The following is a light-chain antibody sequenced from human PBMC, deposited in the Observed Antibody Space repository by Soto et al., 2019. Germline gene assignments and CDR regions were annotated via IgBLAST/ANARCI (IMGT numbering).Light chain of an antibody. CDR2: GAS. V-gene: IGKV3-20*01. J-gene: IGKJ2*01. Sequence: EIVWTQSPGTLSLSPGERATLSCRASQSVSSSYLAWYQQKPGQAPRLLIYGASSRATGIPDRFSGSGSGTDFTLTINRLEPEDFAVYYCQQYGSSGYTFGQGTKLEIK. CDR1: QSVSSSY. CDR3: QQYGSSGYT.